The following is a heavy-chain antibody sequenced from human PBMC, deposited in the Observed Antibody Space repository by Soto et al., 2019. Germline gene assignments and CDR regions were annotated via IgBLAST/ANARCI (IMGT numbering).Heavy chain of an antibody. J-gene: IGHJ4*02. CDR1: GYIFTNYG. V-gene: IGHV1-2*02. Sequence: ASVKVSCKASGYIFTNYGISWVRQAPGQGLEWMGWINPNSGGTNYAQSFQGRVTMTRDTSISTAYMEVRRLRSDDTAVYYCARFQSSVAGTLADYWGQGTLVTVSS. CDR3: ARFQSSVAGTLADY. CDR2: INPNSGGT. D-gene: IGHD6-19*01.